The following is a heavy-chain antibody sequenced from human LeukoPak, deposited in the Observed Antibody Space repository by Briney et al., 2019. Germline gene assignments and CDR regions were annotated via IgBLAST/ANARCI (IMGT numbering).Heavy chain of an antibody. J-gene: IGHJ4*02. Sequence: TGGSLRLSCAAYGFSLSGYWMSWVRQAPGKGLEWVARLHADGNEKYFVRSVQGRFTVSRDNAKNSLYLQMNSLRVEDTAVYYCARGGYSFDYLGQGTLVTVSS. CDR2: LHADGNEK. CDR1: GFSLSGYW. V-gene: IGHV3-7*01. CDR3: ARGGYSFDY. D-gene: IGHD5-12*01.